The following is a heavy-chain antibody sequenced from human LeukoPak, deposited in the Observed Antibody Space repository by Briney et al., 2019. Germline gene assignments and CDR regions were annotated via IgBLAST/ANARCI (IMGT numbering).Heavy chain of an antibody. CDR2: IYHSGST. V-gene: IGHV4-38-2*02. D-gene: IGHD6-6*01. Sequence: SETLSLTCTVSGYSISSGYYWGWIRQPPGKGLEWIGSIYHSGSTYYNPSLKSRVTISVDTSKNQFSLKLSSVTAADTAVYYCARDPGDEYSSSSDHWGQGTLVTVSS. CDR1: GYSISSGYY. CDR3: ARDPGDEYSSSSDH. J-gene: IGHJ5*02.